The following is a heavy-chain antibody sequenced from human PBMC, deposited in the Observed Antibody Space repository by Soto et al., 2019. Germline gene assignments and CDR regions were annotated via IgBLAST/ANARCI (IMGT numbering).Heavy chain of an antibody. CDR3: ARVNSSGFSDY. CDR1: RFSFSDYW. CDR2: IKEDGSQK. Sequence: GGSLRLSCTASRFSFSDYWMNWVRQAPGKGLEWVANIKEDGSQKYYVGAVRGRFTISRDNAKNSLYLQMNSLRAEDTAVYYCARVNSSGFSDYWGQGTLVTVSS. V-gene: IGHV3-7*01. J-gene: IGHJ4*02. D-gene: IGHD6-19*01.